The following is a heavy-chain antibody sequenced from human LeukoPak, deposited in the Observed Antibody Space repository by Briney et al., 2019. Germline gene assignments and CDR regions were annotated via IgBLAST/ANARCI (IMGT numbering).Heavy chain of an antibody. CDR2: IYHSGST. J-gene: IGHJ4*02. D-gene: IGHD1-7*01. V-gene: IGHV4-38-2*02. CDR3: ARGNYPPIDY. Sequence: SETLSLTCTVSGYSISSGYYWGWIRQPPGKGLEWIGSIYHSGSTYYNPSLKSRVTMSVDTSKNQFSLKLSSVTAADTAVYYCARGNYPPIDYWGQGTLVTVSS. CDR1: GYSISSGYY.